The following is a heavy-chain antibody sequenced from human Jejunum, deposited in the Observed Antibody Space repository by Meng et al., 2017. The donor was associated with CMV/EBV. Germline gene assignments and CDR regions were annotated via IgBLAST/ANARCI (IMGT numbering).Heavy chain of an antibody. CDR3: ARDLPGVGVDY. CDR2: ISSSGST. J-gene: IGHJ4*02. Sequence: QVQLPESGPGLVKPSATLSLTCSVSGGSIRTYSWTWIWQPAGKGLEWIGRISSSGSTNYNPSLISRVTMSVDTSKNHFSLRLSSVTAADTAVYYCARDLPGVGVDYWGQGTLVTVSS. CDR1: GGSIRTYS. V-gene: IGHV4-4*07. D-gene: IGHD2-2*01.